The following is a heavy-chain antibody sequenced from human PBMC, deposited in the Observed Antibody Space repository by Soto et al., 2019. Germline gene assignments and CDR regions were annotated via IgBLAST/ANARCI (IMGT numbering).Heavy chain of an antibody. V-gene: IGHV1-69*02. Sequence: SVKVSCKASGGTFSSYTISWVRQAPGQGLEWMGRIIPILGIANYAQKFQGRVTITADKSTSTAYMELSSLRSEDTAVYYCARGIFSSGMFDYWGQGTLVTVSS. CDR2: IIPILGIA. J-gene: IGHJ4*02. CDR1: GGTFSSYT. D-gene: IGHD6-19*01. CDR3: ARGIFSSGMFDY.